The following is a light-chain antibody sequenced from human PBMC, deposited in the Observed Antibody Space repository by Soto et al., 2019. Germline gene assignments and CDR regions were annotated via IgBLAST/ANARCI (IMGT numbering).Light chain of an antibody. Sequence: DMQLTQSPSTLSASFGDRVTIXXRASQTITNLLAWFQQKPGKAPDLLIYKASSLQSGVPSRFSGSGSGTEFTLTISSLQPDDSATYYCLQYYDYRTFGQGTKVDIK. V-gene: IGKV1-5*03. CDR3: LQYYDYRT. CDR1: QTITNL. J-gene: IGKJ1*01. CDR2: KAS.